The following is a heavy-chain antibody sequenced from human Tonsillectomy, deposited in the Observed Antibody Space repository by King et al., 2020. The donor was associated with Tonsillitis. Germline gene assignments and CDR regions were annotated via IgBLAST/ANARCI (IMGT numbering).Heavy chain of an antibody. CDR1: GFTFDDYS. D-gene: IGHD5-24*01. CDR2: ISGDGSKT. CDR3: AKIARKGQLMDWFDS. Sequence: VQLVESGGVVVQPGGSLRLSCAASGFTFDDYSMHWVRQVPGESLEWVSLISGDGSKTYYADSVKGRFTMSRDNSKNSLYLQMNSLTPEDAALYFCAKIARKGQLMDWFDSWGQGTLVTVSP. J-gene: IGHJ5*01. V-gene: IGHV3-43*01.